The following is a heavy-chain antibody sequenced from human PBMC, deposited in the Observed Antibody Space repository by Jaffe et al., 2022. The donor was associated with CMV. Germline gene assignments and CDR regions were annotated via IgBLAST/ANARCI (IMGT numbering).Heavy chain of an antibody. CDR2: INPSGGST. Sequence: QVQLVQSGAEVKKPGASVKVSCKASGYTFTSYYMHWVRQAPGQGLEWMGIINPSGGSTSYAQKFQGRVTMTRDTSTSTVYMELSSLRSEDTAVYYCARGDSSGWYQLSYYYYYMDVWGKGTTVTVSS. CDR1: GYTFTSYY. J-gene: IGHJ6*03. D-gene: IGHD6-19*01. V-gene: IGHV1-46*01. CDR3: ARGDSSGWYQLSYYYYYMDV.